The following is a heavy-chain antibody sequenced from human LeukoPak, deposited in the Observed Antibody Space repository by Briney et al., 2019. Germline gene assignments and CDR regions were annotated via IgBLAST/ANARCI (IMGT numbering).Heavy chain of an antibody. CDR1: GFSFSSYN. CDR2: ISYDGNIK. V-gene: IGHV3-30*03. D-gene: IGHD4/OR15-4a*01. Sequence: GGSLRLSCAASGFSFSSYNFHWVRQAPGKGLKWLGFISYDGNIKYEDSVKGRFTISRDNSKNTLYLQMNSLRPEDTAMYYCGRDFVNDAKARFVSWGQGTLVTVSS. J-gene: IGHJ4*02. CDR3: GRDFVNDAKARFVS.